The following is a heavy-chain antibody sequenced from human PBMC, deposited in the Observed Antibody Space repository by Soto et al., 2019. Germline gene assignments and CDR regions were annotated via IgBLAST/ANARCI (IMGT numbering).Heavy chain of an antibody. Sequence: QITLKESGPTLVKPTQTLTLTCTFSGFSLSTSGVGVGWIRQPPGKALEWLALIYWDDDKRYSPSLKSRLTIAQGAYKSXVVLRMTNMDPVDTATYYCAHRLFIAAAGDPYFDYWGQGTLVTVSS. CDR2: IYWDDDK. CDR3: AHRLFIAAAGDPYFDY. CDR1: GFSLSTSGVG. D-gene: IGHD6-13*01. V-gene: IGHV2-5*02. J-gene: IGHJ4*02.